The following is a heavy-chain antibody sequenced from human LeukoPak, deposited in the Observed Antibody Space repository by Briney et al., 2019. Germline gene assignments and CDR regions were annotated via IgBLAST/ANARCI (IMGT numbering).Heavy chain of an antibody. CDR3: ARAADYGGTLDY. Sequence: PGRSLRLSCAASGFTFSSYGMHWVRQALGKGLEWVAVIWYDGSNKYYADSVKGRFTISRDNPKNTLYLQMNSLRAEDTAVYYCARAADYGGTLDYWGQGTLVTVSS. CDR1: GFTFSSYG. CDR2: IWYDGSNK. J-gene: IGHJ4*02. V-gene: IGHV3-33*01. D-gene: IGHD4-23*01.